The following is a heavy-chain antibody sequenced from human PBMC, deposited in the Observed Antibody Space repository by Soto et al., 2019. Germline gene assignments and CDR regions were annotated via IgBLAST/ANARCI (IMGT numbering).Heavy chain of an antibody. V-gene: IGHV4-34*01. Sequence: SETLSLTCAVYGGSFSGYYWSWIRQPPGKGLEWIGEINHSGSTNYNPSLKSRVTISVDTSKNQFSLKLSSVTAADTAVYYCARSYSSSWYAIMDVWGKGTTVTVSS. CDR3: ARSYSSSWYAIMDV. CDR1: GGSFSGYY. J-gene: IGHJ6*03. D-gene: IGHD6-13*01. CDR2: INHSGST.